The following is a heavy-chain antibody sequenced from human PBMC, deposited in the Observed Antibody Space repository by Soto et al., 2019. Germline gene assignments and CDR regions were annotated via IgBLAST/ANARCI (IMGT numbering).Heavy chain of an antibody. D-gene: IGHD3-10*01. Sequence: GGSLRLSCAASGFTFSSYAMNWVRQAPGKGLEWVSVIYSGGTTYYADSVKGRFTISRDNSKNTLYLQMNSLRAEDTAVYYCARESGSGSYFDYWGQGTLVTVSS. CDR2: IYSGGTT. V-gene: IGHV3-66*01. CDR1: GFTFSSYA. CDR3: ARESGSGSYFDY. J-gene: IGHJ4*02.